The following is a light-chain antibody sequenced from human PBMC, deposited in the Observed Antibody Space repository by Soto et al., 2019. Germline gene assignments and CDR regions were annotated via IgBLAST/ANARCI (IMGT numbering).Light chain of an antibody. Sequence: EIVLPQSPGNPSLSPGERATLSCKASQTINRIYVAWYQQKPGQAPRFLIYRTSDRVNGIPGRFSGSGSGTDFTLTISRLEPEDFAIDYCQQHGSAPITFGQGTRLETK. CDR3: QQHGSAPIT. CDR2: RTS. J-gene: IGKJ5*01. CDR1: QTINRIY. V-gene: IGKV3-20*01.